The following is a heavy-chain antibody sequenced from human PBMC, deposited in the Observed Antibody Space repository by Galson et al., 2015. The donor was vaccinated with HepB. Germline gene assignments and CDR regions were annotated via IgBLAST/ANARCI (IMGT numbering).Heavy chain of an antibody. J-gene: IGHJ4*02. CDR2: ISSSGSTI. CDR1: GFTFSDYY. CDR3: GRDYSSTVSGGY. D-gene: IGHD6-13*01. V-gene: IGHV3-11*01. Sequence: SLRLSCAASGFTFSDYYMSWIRQAPGKGLEWVASISSSGSTIYYADSVKGRFTISRDNAKKSLFLQMNSLRAEDTAVYYCGRDYSSTVSGGYWGQGTLVTVSS.